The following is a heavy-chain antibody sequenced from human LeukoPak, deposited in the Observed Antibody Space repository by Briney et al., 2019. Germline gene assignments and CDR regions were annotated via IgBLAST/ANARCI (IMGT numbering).Heavy chain of an antibody. Sequence: ASVKVSCKASGYTFTSYYIHWVRQAPGQGLEWMGIINPSGCSTSYAQKLQGRVTMTRDTSTRTVYMELSSLRSEDTAVYYCARGLPDGYNYRDYWGQGTLVTVSS. CDR1: GYTFTSYY. J-gene: IGHJ4*02. CDR2: INPSGCST. V-gene: IGHV1-46*01. CDR3: ARGLPDGYNYRDY. D-gene: IGHD5-24*01.